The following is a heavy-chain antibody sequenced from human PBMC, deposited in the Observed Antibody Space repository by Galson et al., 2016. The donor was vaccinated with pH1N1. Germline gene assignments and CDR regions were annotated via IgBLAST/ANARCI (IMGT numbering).Heavy chain of an antibody. CDR1: GGSISRGSYY. J-gene: IGHJ5*02. CDR2: IYTSGST. Sequence: TLSLTCSVSGGSISRGSYYWNWIRQPAGRGLEWIGRIYTSGSTTYNPSLKSQVTISLDTSKNQISLKLSSLTAADTAVYYSARVGLGGPFDPWGQGTPVTVSS. V-gene: IGHV4-61*02. D-gene: IGHD3-16*01. CDR3: ARVGLGGPFDP.